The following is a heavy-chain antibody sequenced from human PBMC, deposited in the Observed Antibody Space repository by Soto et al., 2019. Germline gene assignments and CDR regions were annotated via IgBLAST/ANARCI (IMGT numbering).Heavy chain of an antibody. CDR3: AKEVIGARRGPDN. V-gene: IGHV3-23*01. J-gene: IGHJ4*02. Sequence: EVQLLGSGGGLVQPGGSRTLSCAASGFPVSDYVVTWVRQAPGKGLEWVSGISGSIGQTYYADSVKGRFTISRDSSKNTVYLQMNSLRAEDTAVYYCAKEVIGARRGPDNWGQGTLVTVSS. D-gene: IGHD6-6*01. CDR2: ISGSIGQT. CDR1: GFPVSDYV.